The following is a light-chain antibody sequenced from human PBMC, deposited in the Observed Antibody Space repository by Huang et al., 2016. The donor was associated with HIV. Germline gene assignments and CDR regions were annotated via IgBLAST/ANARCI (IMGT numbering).Light chain of an antibody. V-gene: IGKV3-20*01. CDR1: QSVSNSH. CDR2: GVS. J-gene: IGKJ5*01. CDR3: QQYGTSPPIT. Sequence: EIVLTQSPGTLSLSPGERATLSCRASQSVSNSHLALYQQKPGQAPRLLLYGVSTRATGIPDRFSGSGSGTDFSLTIDRLAPEDFAVYYCQQYGTSPPITFGQGTRLEIK.